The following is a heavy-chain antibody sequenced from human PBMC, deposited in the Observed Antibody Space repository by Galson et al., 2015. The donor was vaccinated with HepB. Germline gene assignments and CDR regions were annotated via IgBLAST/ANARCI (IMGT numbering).Heavy chain of an antibody. D-gene: IGHD3-10*01. CDR3: TRVARMVRGNFDY. Sequence: SLRLSCAASGFTLGDYAMSWVRQAPGKGLEWVGFIRSKAYGGTTEYAASVKGRFTIPRDDSKSIAYLQMNSLKTEDTAVYYCTRVARMVRGNFDYWGQGTLVTVSS. CDR2: IRSKAYGGTT. J-gene: IGHJ4*02. CDR1: GFTLGDYA. V-gene: IGHV3-49*04.